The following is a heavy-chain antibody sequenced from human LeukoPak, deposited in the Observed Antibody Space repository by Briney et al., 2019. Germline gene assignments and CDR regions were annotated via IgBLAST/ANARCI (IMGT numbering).Heavy chain of an antibody. CDR3: ARGQGATVPQVGKNWFDP. CDR1: IDSFSNYH. CDR2: VNESGGT. V-gene: IGHV4-34*01. D-gene: IGHD1-26*01. Sequence: SETLSLTCAVYIDSFSNYHWNWIRQTHAKGMEWIGEVNESGGTNISPSLRSRVILSVDTSKNQFSLKLISVTVADTAIYYCARGQGATVPQVGKNWFDPWGQGTLVTVSS. J-gene: IGHJ5*02.